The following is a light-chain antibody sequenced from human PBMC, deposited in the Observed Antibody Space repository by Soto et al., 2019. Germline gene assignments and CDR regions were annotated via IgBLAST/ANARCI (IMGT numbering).Light chain of an antibody. V-gene: IGKV3-15*01. J-gene: IGKJ2*01. CDR1: QSVSSD. Sequence: EIVMTQSPVTLSVSPGERATLSCRASQSVSSDLAWYQQKPGQGPRLLIYGASTRATGIPARFSASGSGTEFTLTISSLQSEDFAVYYCQQYKDWPPYTFGQGTKLEIK. CDR3: QQYKDWPPYT. CDR2: GAS.